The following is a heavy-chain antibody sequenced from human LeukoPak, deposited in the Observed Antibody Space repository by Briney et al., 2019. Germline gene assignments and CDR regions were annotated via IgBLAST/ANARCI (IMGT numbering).Heavy chain of an antibody. Sequence: GGSLRLSCTTSGFTFTNYGINWVRQAPGKGLEWVSAISGSGGSTYYADSVKGRFTISRDNSKNTLYLQMNSLRAEDTAVYYCANAIGGELSFHFDYWGQGTLVTVSS. CDR2: ISGSGGST. V-gene: IGHV3-23*01. J-gene: IGHJ4*02. D-gene: IGHD3-16*02. CDR3: ANAIGGELSFHFDY. CDR1: GFTFTNYG.